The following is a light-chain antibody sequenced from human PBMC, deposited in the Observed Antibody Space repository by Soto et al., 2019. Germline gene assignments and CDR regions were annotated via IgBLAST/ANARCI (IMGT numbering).Light chain of an antibody. Sequence: SVRNQPASVSGSPGQSITISCTGTSNDVVGYNYVSWYQHHPGKAPKLMIYDVSNRPSGVSNRFSGSKSGNTASLTISGLQPEDEADYYCSSYTTSNTRQIVFGTGTKVTVL. CDR3: SSYTTSNTRQIV. V-gene: IGLV2-14*03. CDR1: SNDVVGYNY. J-gene: IGLJ1*01. CDR2: DVS.